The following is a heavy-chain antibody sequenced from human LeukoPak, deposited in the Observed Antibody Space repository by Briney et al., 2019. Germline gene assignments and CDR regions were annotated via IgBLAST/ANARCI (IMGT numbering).Heavy chain of an antibody. D-gene: IGHD3-3*01. CDR3: AGDASDFRGAFDI. CDR2: INPSGGST. CDR1: VYTFTTYS. Sequence: ASVKVSCKTSVYTFTTYSIIWVRQAPGQGLEWMGIINPSGGSTSYAQKFQGRVTMTRDTSTSTVYMELSSLRSEDTAVYYCAGDASDFRGAFDIWGQGTMVTVSS. V-gene: IGHV1-46*01. J-gene: IGHJ3*02.